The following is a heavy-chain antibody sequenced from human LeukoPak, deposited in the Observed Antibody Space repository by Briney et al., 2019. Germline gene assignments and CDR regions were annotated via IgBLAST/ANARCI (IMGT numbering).Heavy chain of an antibody. CDR1: GFTFSSYG. Sequence: GGSLRLSCAASGFTFSSYGMSWVRQAPGKGLEWVSSISGSGSGGSTYYADSVKGRFTISRDNSKNTLYLQMNSLTAEDTAVYYCAKSGHNRFDYWGQGTLVTVSS. D-gene: IGHD5-24*01. CDR3: AKSGHNRFDY. V-gene: IGHV3-23*01. J-gene: IGHJ4*02. CDR2: ISGSGSGGST.